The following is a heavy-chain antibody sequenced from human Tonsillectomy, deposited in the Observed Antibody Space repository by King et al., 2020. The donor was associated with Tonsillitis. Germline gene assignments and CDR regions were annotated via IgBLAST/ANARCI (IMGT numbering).Heavy chain of an antibody. D-gene: IGHD6-19*01. V-gene: IGHV3-7*04. J-gene: IGHJ4*02. CDR3: ARDQAYTSFDY. Sequence: VQLVESGGGLVQPGGSLKLSCAASELTFSSSWMTWIRQAPGKGLQWVATIRPDGSEKYYADSVKGRFTVSRDNAKNSLDLQMNSLRSEDTALYYCARDQAYTSFDYWGQGALVTVSS. CDR1: ELTFSSSW. CDR2: IRPDGSEK.